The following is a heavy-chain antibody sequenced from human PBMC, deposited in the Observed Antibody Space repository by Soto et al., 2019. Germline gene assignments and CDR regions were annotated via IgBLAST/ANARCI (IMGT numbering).Heavy chain of an antibody. J-gene: IGHJ5*02. Sequence: PVGSLRLSCAVSGFTFSSYWMHWVRQAPGKGLVWVSRINSDGSNTGYADSVKGRFTISRDNAKNTLYLQMNSLRVEDTAVYYCARDTGGSLDPWGQGTLVTVSS. V-gene: IGHV3-74*01. CDR3: ARDTGGSLDP. CDR2: INSDGSNT. D-gene: IGHD2-15*01. CDR1: GFTFSSYW.